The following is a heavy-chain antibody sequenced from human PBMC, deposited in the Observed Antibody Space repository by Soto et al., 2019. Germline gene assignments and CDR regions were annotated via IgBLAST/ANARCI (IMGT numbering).Heavy chain of an antibody. CDR1: GDFISTFY. Sequence: KPSETLSLTCTVSGDFISTFYWSWIRQPPGKGLEWIGYIYSGGSTNYNPSLKSRVTLSVDTSKNQLSLNLTSVTAADTAVYYCVREGKQWLGHNKKDRQYYYMDVWGKGTAVTVAS. CDR3: VREGKQWLGHNKKDRQYYYMDV. V-gene: IGHV4-59*01. J-gene: IGHJ6*03. D-gene: IGHD6-19*01. CDR2: IYSGGST.